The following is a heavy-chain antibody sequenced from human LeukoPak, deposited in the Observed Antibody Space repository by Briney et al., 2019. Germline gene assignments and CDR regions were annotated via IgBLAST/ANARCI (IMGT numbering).Heavy chain of an antibody. D-gene: IGHD4-17*01. CDR2: INWNGDST. CDR3: AREIVTTDNYYYMDV. V-gene: IGHV3-20*04. J-gene: IGHJ6*03. CDR1: GFTFDDSG. Sequence: PGGSLRLSCAASGFTFDDSGMSWVRQAPGKVLEWVSGINWNGDSTYYTDSVKGRFTISRDNAKNSLYLQMNSLRAEDTALYYCAREIVTTDNYYYMDVWGKGTTVTVSS.